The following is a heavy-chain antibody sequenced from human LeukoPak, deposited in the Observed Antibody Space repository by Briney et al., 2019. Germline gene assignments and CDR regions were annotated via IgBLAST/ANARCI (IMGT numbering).Heavy chain of an antibody. CDR3: ARDSGSYLQPTDY. CDR2: ITANGGST. V-gene: IGHV3-23*01. Sequence: PGGSLRLSCAASGFTFSTYAMTWVRQAPGQGLEWVSSITANGGSTYYADSVKGRFTISRDNSKNTLYLQMSSLRADDTAVYHCARDSGSYLQPTDYWGQGTLVTVSS. J-gene: IGHJ4*02. CDR1: GFTFSTYA. D-gene: IGHD1-26*01.